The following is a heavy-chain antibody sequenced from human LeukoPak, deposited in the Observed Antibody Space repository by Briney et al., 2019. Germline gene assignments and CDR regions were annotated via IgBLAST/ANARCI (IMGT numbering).Heavy chain of an antibody. J-gene: IGHJ4*02. Sequence: GGSLRLSCAASGFTFSNAWMSWVRQAPGKGLEWVGRIKNKTDGGTTDYAAPVKGRFTISRDDSKNTLYLQMNSLKTEDTAVYYCTTRMATVTAVFDYWGQGTLVTVSS. CDR3: TTRMATVTAVFDY. V-gene: IGHV3-15*01. CDR2: IKNKTDGGTT. D-gene: IGHD4-17*01. CDR1: GFTFSNAW.